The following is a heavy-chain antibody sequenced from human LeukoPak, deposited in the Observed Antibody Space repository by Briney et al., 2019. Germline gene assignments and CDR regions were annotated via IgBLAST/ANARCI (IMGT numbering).Heavy chain of an antibody. J-gene: IGHJ6*03. D-gene: IGHD2-15*01. CDR1: VYTFTTYE. CDR2: MNPNSGNT. CDR3: ARGLVVAYHYSSMDV. Sequence: GASVKVSCKAFVYTFTTYEINWVRQATVHGLEWMGWMNPNSGNTGYAQKFQGRVTMTKNTSISTAYMELSSLRSEDTAVYYCARGLVVAYHYSSMDVWGKGTPVTVSS. V-gene: IGHV1-8*01.